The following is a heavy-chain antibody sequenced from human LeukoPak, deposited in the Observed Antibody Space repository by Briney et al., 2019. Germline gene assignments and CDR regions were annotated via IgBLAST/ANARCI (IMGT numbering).Heavy chain of an antibody. D-gene: IGHD2-21*02. CDR3: ARGGFYCGDDCYVDY. J-gene: IGHJ4*02. CDR2: INRSGSS. Sequence: PSETLSLTCAVYGGSLSYYYWSWIRQPPEKGLEWIGEINRSGSSNYNPSLKSRVSISVDTSKHQFSLKLSSVTPADTALYYRARGGFYCGDDCYVDYWGQGTLVTVSS. CDR1: GGSLSYYY. V-gene: IGHV4-34*01.